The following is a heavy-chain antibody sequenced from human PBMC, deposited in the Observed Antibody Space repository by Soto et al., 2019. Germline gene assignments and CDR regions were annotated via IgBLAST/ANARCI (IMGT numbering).Heavy chain of an antibody. J-gene: IGHJ3*02. CDR1: GLTFSRNA. Sequence: EVQLLESGGGLVQPGGYLRLSCVASGLTFSRNAMSWVRQAPGKGLEWVSHITSGSGGGTYYADSVKGRLTISRDNAKNTLYMQMNSLIVEDTAVYYCGKGTWGAFDIWGHGTWVTVSS. CDR3: GKGTWGAFDI. D-gene: IGHD7-27*01. CDR2: ITSGSGGGT. V-gene: IGHV3-23*01.